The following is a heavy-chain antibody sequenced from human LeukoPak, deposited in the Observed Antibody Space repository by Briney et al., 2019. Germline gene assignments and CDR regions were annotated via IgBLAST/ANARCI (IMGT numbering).Heavy chain of an antibody. V-gene: IGHV1-2*02. CDR3: ARAVVATRWGVGY. CDR2: INPNSGGT. Sequence: GASVKVSCKASGYTFTSYGISWVRQAPGQGLEWMGWINPNSGGTIYAQKFQGRVTMTRDTSISTAYTELSRLRSDDTAVYYCARAVVATRWGVGYWGQGTLVTVSS. CDR1: GYTFTSYG. J-gene: IGHJ4*02. D-gene: IGHD5-12*01.